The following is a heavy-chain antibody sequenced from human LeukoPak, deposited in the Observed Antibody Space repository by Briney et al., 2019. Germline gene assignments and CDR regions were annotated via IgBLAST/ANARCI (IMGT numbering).Heavy chain of an antibody. D-gene: IGHD5/OR15-5a*01. CDR1: GYTFTSYG. V-gene: IGHV1-18*01. Sequence: GASVKVSCKASGYTFTSYGISWVRQAPGQGLEWMGWISAYNGNTNYAQKLQGRVTMTTDTSTSTAYMELRSQRSDDTAVYYCASRGTVSRRGVFDYWGQGTLVTVSS. J-gene: IGHJ4*02. CDR3: ASRGTVSRRGVFDY. CDR2: ISAYNGNT.